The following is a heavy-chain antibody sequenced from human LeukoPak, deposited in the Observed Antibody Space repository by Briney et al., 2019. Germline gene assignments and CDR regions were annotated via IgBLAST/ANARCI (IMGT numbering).Heavy chain of an antibody. J-gene: IGHJ4*02. D-gene: IGHD3-22*01. CDR3: AKDGLGHYYDSSGYYYGHY. V-gene: IGHV3-23*01. CDR1: GFTFSSYG. CDR2: ISGSGGST. Sequence: GGTLRLSCAASGFTFSSYGMSWVRQAPGKGLEWVSAISGSGGSTYYADSVKGRFTISRDNSKNTLYLQMNSLRAEDTAVYYCAKDGLGHYYDSSGYYYGHYWGQGTLVTVSS.